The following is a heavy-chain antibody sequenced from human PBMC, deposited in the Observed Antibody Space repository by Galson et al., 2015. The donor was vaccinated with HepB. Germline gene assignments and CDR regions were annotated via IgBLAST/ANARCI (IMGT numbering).Heavy chain of an antibody. V-gene: IGHV3-43*01. CDR2: ISWDGVTT. CDR3: VKCLTYYYGSGISRAYGLDV. CDR1: GFTFDGDT. D-gene: IGHD3-10*01. J-gene: IGHJ6*02. Sequence: ALSLSCAAAGFTFDGDTMHWGGHAPGKGLEWVALISWDGVTTYYADRVKGRFTVARDNSKQYMFLQMNSLRTQDTDLYDCVKCLTYYYGSGISRAYGLDVWGQGTPVTVAS.